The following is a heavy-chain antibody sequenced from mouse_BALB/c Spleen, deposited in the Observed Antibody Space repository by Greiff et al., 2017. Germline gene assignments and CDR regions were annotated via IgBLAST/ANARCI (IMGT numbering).Heavy chain of an antibody. V-gene: IGHV7-3*02. J-gene: IGHJ4*01. Sequence: EVQVVESGGGLVQPGGSLRLSCATSGFTFTDYYMSWVRQPPGKALEWLGFIRKKANGYTTEYSASVKGRFTISRDNSQSILYLQMNTLRAEDSATYYCARDNYYGDYAMDYWGQGTSVTVSS. CDR1: GFTFTDYY. CDR3: ARDNYYGDYAMDY. CDR2: IRKKANGYTT. D-gene: IGHD1-1*01.